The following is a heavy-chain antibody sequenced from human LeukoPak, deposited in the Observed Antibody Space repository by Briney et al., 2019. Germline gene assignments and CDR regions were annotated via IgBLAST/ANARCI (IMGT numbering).Heavy chain of an antibody. J-gene: IGHJ6*02. CDR3: ASPQYSGYDYGYGMDV. Sequence: GGSLRLSCAASGFTVSSNYMSWVRQAPGKGLEWVSVIYSGGSTYYADSVKGRFTISRDNAKNSLYLQMNSLRAEDTAVYYCASPQYSGYDYGYGMDVWGQGTTVTVSS. CDR2: IYSGGST. V-gene: IGHV3-53*01. D-gene: IGHD5-12*01. CDR1: GFTVSSNY.